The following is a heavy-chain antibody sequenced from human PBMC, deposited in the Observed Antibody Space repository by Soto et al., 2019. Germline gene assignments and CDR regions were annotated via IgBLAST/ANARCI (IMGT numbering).Heavy chain of an antibody. D-gene: IGHD3-22*01. V-gene: IGHV4-59*01. CDR1: GGSISGSY. J-gene: IGHJ4*02. Sequence: SETLSLTCSVSGGSISGSYWSWIRQSPGKGLEWLGYVYYTGSTNYSPSLRSRFSISVDTSKNEFSLRLSSVTAADTAVYYCASSTPYYDSSGYPVYYFDYWGQGTLVTVSS. CDR2: VYYTGST. CDR3: ASSTPYYDSSGYPVYYFDY.